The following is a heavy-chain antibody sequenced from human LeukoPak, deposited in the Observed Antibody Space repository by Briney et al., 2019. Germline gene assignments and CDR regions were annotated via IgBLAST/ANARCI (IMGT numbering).Heavy chain of an antibody. CDR3: ARDASDGYNSFRPNWFDP. D-gene: IGHD5-24*01. V-gene: IGHV1-69*13. CDR1: GGTFSSYA. Sequence: ASVKVSCKASGGTFSSYAISWVRQAPGQGLEWMGGIIPIFGTANYAQKFQGRVTITADESTSTAYMELSSLRSEDTAVYYCARDASDGYNSFRPNWFDPWGQGTLVTVSS. J-gene: IGHJ5*02. CDR2: IIPIFGTA.